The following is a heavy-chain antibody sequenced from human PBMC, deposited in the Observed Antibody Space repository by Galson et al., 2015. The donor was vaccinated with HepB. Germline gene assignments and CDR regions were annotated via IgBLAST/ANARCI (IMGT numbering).Heavy chain of an antibody. V-gene: IGHV1-46*01. CDR2: INPNDGST. CDR1: GYTFRHYY. CDR3: ERELSLDRDYYFDA. J-gene: IGHJ4*02. Sequence: SLQVSCKASGYTFRHYYLHWVRQAPGHGLVWMGAINPNDGSTSNAQKFQGRLTMTRDTSTNTVYMEVSSLGSEDTAGEEGERELSLDRDYYFDAGGQGTRAT. D-gene: IGHD1-14*01.